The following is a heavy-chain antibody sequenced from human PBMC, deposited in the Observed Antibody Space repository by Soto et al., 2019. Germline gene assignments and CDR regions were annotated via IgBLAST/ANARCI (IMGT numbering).Heavy chain of an antibody. D-gene: IGHD1-1*01. CDR2: IYPANSDT. CDR3: ARQERVLTTGKLGWYDP. Sequence: EVQLVQSGAEVKKPGESLKISCKGSGYSFTNYWIGWVRQMPGKGLELMGIIYPANSDTKYSPSFQGQVTISADKSISTAYLQWGSLKASDTAMYYCARQERVLTTGKLGWYDPWGQGTLVTVSS. V-gene: IGHV5-51*01. CDR1: GYSFTNYW. J-gene: IGHJ5*02.